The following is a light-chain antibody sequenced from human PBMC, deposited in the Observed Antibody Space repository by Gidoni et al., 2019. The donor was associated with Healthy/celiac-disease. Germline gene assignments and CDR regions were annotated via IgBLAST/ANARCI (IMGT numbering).Light chain of an antibody. V-gene: IGKV4-1*01. J-gene: IGKJ1*01. CDR2: WAS. Sequence: IVMTQSPDSLAVSRGERATINCKSSQSVLYSSNNKNYLAWYQQKPGQPPKLLISWASTRESGVPDRFSGSGSGTDFTLTISSLQAEDVAVYYCQQYYSTPRTFGQGTKVEIK. CDR3: QQYYSTPRT. CDR1: QSVLYSSNNKNY.